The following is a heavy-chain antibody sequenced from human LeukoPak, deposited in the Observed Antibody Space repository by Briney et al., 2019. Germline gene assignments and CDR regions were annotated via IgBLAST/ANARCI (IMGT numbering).Heavy chain of an antibody. CDR3: ASAPYYYDSSGYCYNY. CDR1: GNTFTSYG. CDR2: ISAYNGNT. J-gene: IGHJ4*02. Sequence: ASVKVSCKASGNTFTSYGISWVRQAPGQGLEWMGWISAYNGNTNYAQKLQGRVTMTTDTSTSTAYMELRSLRSDDTAVYYCASAPYYYDSSGYCYNYWGQGTLVTVSS. D-gene: IGHD3-22*01. V-gene: IGHV1-18*01.